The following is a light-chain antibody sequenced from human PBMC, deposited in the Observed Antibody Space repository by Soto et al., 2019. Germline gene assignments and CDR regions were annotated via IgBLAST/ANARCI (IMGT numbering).Light chain of an antibody. CDR3: QQYNSYSWT. CDR2: KAS. CDR1: QSISSW. J-gene: IGKJ1*01. Sequence: DIQMTQSPSTLSACVGDRVTITCRASQSISSWLAWYQQKPGKAPKLLIYKASSLESGVPSRFSGSGSGTEFTLTISSLQPDDFATYYCQQYNSYSWTLGQGTKVDIK. V-gene: IGKV1-5*03.